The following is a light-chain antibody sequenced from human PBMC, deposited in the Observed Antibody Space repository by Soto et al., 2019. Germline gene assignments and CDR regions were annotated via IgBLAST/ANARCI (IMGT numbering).Light chain of an antibody. Sequence: DVVMTQSPLSLPVTLVQPASISCRSSQSLVHSDGIAYFSWXXQRPGRSPRRLIYKVSNRDSGVPARLSGSGSGTDLALKISRVEDEDVGVYYCMQGTHWPITFGQGTRLE. CDR2: KVS. V-gene: IGKV2-30*02. J-gene: IGKJ5*01. CDR3: MQGTHWPIT. CDR1: QSLVHSDGIAY.